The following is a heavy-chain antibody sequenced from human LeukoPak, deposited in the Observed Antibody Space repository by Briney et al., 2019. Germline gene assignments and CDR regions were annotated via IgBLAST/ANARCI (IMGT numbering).Heavy chain of an antibody. CDR2: IKQEGSEK. CDR1: GFTFSSYW. D-gene: IGHD3-3*01. V-gene: IGHV3-7*01. CDR3: ARSTLRFLEWDESYYYMDV. Sequence: GGSLRLSCAASGFTFSSYWMSWVRQAPGKGLERVSNIKQEGSEKYYVDSVKGRFTISRDNAKNSLYLQMNSLRAEDTAVYYCARSTLRFLEWDESYYYMDVWGKGTTVTVSS. J-gene: IGHJ6*03.